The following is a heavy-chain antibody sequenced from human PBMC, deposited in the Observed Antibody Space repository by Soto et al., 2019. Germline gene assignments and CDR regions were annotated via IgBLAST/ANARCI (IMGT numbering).Heavy chain of an antibody. CDR3: ARGNDYVYFYDY. CDR2: ISRSGNI. D-gene: IGHD4-17*01. V-gene: IGHV4-30-4*01. J-gene: IGHJ4*02. CDR1: GGSLTTGDYY. Sequence: QVQLQESGPGLAKPSQTLSLICTVSGGSLTTGDYYWTWIRQSPGEGLEWIGYISRSGNIFYNPSLKSRITISLDTSKDQFSLKLNSVTAADPAVYYCARGNDYVYFYDYWGQGTLVTVSS.